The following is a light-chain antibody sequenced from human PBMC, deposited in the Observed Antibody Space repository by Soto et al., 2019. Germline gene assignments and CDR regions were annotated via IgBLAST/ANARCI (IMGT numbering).Light chain of an antibody. J-gene: IGKJ5*01. CDR2: DAS. CDR3: QQYDNFPHT. CDR1: QDISNY. Sequence: DIQMTQSPSSLSASVGDRVTITCQASQDISNYLNWYQQKPGKAPKLLIYDASNLETGVPSRFSGSGSGTDFTFTISSLQPEDIATYHCQQYDNFPHTFGQGTRLEIK. V-gene: IGKV1-33*01.